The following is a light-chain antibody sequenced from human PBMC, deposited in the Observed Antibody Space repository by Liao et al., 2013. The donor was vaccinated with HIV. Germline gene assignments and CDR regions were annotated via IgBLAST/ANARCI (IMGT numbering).Light chain of an antibody. V-gene: IGLV3-25*02. J-gene: IGLJ1*01. CDR1: ALPNQY. Sequence: SYELTQPPSVSVSPGQTARIACSGDALPNQYAYWYQQKPGQASVLVISKDSDRPSGIPERFSGSNSGNTATLTISRVEAGDEADYYCQLWDSSSDHPYVFGTGTQVTVL. CDR3: QLWDSSSDHPYV. CDR2: KDS.